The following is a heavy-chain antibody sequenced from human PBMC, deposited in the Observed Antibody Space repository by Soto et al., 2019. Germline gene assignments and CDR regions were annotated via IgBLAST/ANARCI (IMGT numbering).Heavy chain of an antibody. J-gene: IGHJ4*02. Sequence: ASVKVSCKASGYTFNNYGISWVRQAPGQGLEWMGWINAGYGNTKSSQKFQDRVTISRDTSASTAYMELTSLRSEDTAVYYCARDTGDGTFDFWGQGTLVTVSS. CDR3: ARDTGDGTFDF. CDR1: GYTFNNYG. CDR2: INAGYGNT. D-gene: IGHD7-27*01. V-gene: IGHV1-3*01.